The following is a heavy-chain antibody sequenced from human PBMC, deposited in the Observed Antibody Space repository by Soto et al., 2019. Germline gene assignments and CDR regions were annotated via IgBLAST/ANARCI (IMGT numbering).Heavy chain of an antibody. CDR1: PFTLSRYD. V-gene: IGHV3-30*18. J-gene: IGHJ4*02. CDR2: ISYDGSKK. D-gene: IGHD2-2*02. Sequence: PLGSLRLSWAPSPFTLSRYDMLWVRQAPGKGREWVAVISYDGSKKYYADSVKGRFTISRDNSKNTLYLQMNSLRAEDTAVYYCAKDLEFGYCSSTSCYTAPGDYWGQGT. CDR3: AKDLEFGYCSSTSCYTAPGDY.